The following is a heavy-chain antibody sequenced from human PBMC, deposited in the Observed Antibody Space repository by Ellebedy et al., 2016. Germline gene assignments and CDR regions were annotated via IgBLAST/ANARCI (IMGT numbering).Heavy chain of an antibody. V-gene: IGHV3-33*01. CDR3: ARDGSALGIRAFDI. D-gene: IGHD7-27*01. Sequence: GGSLRLXXAASEFTFSSYGMHWVRQAPGKGLEWVAVIWYDGSNKYYADSVKGRFTISRDNSKNTLYLQMNSLRAEDTAVYYCARDGSALGIRAFDIWGQGTMVTVSS. CDR1: EFTFSSYG. J-gene: IGHJ3*02. CDR2: IWYDGSNK.